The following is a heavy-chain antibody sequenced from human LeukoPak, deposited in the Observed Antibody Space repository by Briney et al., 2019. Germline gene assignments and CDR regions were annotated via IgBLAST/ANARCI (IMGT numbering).Heavy chain of an antibody. Sequence: PGGSLRLSCAASGFTFTYYSMNWVRQAPGQGLEWVSSISSRSSYIYYADSVKGRFTISRDNTKNSLYLQMNSLRAEDTAVYFCAKPAQTDCGGDCYFDYWGQGILVTVSS. D-gene: IGHD2-21*02. J-gene: IGHJ4*02. V-gene: IGHV3-21*04. CDR3: AKPAQTDCGGDCYFDY. CDR1: GFTFTYYS. CDR2: ISSRSSYI.